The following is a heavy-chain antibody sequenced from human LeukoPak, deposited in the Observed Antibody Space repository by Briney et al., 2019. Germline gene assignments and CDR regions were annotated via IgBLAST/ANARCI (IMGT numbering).Heavy chain of an antibody. J-gene: IGHJ4*02. CDR3: ARGHTILAL. CDR1: GGSISSYY. Sequence: SSETLSLTCTVSGGSISSYYWSWIRQPPGKGLEWIGYIYYSGSTNYNPSLKSRVTISVDTSKNQFSLKLSSVTAADTAVYHCARGHTILALGGQGTLVSVSS. CDR2: IYYSGST. D-gene: IGHD5-24*01. V-gene: IGHV4-59*01.